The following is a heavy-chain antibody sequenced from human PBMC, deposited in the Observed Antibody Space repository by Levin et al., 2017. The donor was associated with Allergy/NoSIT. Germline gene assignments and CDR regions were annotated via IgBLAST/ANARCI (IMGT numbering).Heavy chain of an antibody. V-gene: IGHV3-30*18. CDR2: ISYDGSNK. J-gene: IGHJ4*02. CDR3: AKDLGNSGSYSLGIDY. CDR1: GFTFSSYG. D-gene: IGHD1-26*01. Sequence: GESLKISCAASGFTFSSYGMHWVRQAPGKGLEWVAVISYDGSNKYYADSVKGRFTISRDNSKNTLYLQMNSLRAEDTAVYYCAKDLGNSGSYSLGIDYWGQGTLVTVSS.